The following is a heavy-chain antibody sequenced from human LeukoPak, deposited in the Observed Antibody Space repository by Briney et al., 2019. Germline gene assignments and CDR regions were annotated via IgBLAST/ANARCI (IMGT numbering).Heavy chain of an antibody. D-gene: IGHD4-17*01. Sequence: PGGSLRLSCAASGFTFSSYSMNWVRQAPGKGLEWVSSISSSSSYIYYADSVKGRFTISRDNAKNSLYLQMNSLRAEDTAVYYCAITTVTTYAFDIWGQGTMVTVSS. J-gene: IGHJ3*02. CDR2: ISSSSSYI. CDR1: GFTFSSYS. V-gene: IGHV3-21*01. CDR3: AITTVTTYAFDI.